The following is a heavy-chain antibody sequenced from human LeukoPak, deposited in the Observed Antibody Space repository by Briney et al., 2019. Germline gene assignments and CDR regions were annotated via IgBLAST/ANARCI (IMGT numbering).Heavy chain of an antibody. CDR1: GDSITTSNW. J-gene: IGHJ4*02. CDR2: IYHRGST. V-gene: IGHV4-4*02. Sequence: SETLSLTCAVSGDSITTSNWWNWVRQPPGKGLEWIGKIYHRGSTNYNPSLKSRVTMPVDKSKNQFSLNLTSVTAADTAVYYCATSRDGYNHFDYWGQGILVTVSS. CDR3: ATSRDGYNHFDY. D-gene: IGHD5-24*01.